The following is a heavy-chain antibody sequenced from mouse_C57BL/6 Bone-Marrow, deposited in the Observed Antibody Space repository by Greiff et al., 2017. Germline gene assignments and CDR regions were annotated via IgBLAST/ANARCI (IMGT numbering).Heavy chain of an antibody. CDR1: GFSLTSYG. J-gene: IGHJ1*03. CDR2: IWRGGST. Sequence: VQLQQSGPGLVQPSQSLSITCTVSGFSLTSYGVHWVRQSPGKGLEWLGVIWRGGSTDYNAAFMSRLSITKDNSKSQVFVKMNSLQADDTAIYYCAKGDYGSSYVVLYWYFDVWGTGTTVTVSS. CDR3: AKGDYGSSYVVLYWYFDV. D-gene: IGHD1-1*01. V-gene: IGHV2-5*01.